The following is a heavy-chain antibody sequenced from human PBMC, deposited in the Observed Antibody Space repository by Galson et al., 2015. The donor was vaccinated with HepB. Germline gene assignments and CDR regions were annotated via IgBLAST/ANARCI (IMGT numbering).Heavy chain of an antibody. CDR2: INPNSGGT. V-gene: IGHV1-2*04. J-gene: IGHJ6*02. CDR3: ARERDGIAAAAGDSGMDV. Sequence: SVKVSCKASGYTFTGYYMHWVRQAPGQGLEWMGWINPNSGGTNYAQKFQGWVTMTRDTSISTAYMELSRLRSDDTAVYYCARERDGIAAAAGDSGMDVWGQGTTVTVSS. D-gene: IGHD6-13*01. CDR1: GYTFTGYY.